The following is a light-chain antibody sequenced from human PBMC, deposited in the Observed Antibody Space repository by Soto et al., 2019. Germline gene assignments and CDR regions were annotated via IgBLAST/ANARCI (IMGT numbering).Light chain of an antibody. CDR3: SSYTSISTLV. CDR2: EVS. J-gene: IGLJ1*01. CDR1: SSDIGAYNY. Sequence: QSALTQPASVSGSPGQSITISCTGTSSDIGAYNYVSWYQQHRGKAPKLMIYEVSDRPSGVSNRFSGSKSGNTASLTISGLQAEDEADYYCSSYTSISTLVFGSGTKLTVL. V-gene: IGLV2-14*01.